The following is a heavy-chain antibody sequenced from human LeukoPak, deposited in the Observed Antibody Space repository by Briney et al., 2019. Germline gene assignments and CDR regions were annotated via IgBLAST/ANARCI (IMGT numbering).Heavy chain of an antibody. V-gene: IGHV1-24*01. CDR2: FDPEDGET. D-gene: IGHD3-9*01. Sequence: ASVKVSCKVSGYTLTELSMHWVRQAPGKGLEWMGGFDPEDGETIYAQKFQGRVTMTEDTSTDTAYMELSSLRSEDTAVYYCATVLRRCFDWLSWDYWGQGTLVTVSS. J-gene: IGHJ4*02. CDR1: GYTLTELS. CDR3: ATVLRRCFDWLSWDY.